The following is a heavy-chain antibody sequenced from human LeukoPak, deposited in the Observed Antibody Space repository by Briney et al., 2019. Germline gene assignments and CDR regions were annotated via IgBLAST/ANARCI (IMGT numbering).Heavy chain of an antibody. CDR1: GFMFSTYW. CDR2: IKQDGSET. D-gene: IGHD3-10*01. J-gene: IGHJ4*02. CDR3: AKDRGTFGELSLFDY. Sequence: GGSLRLSCATSGFMFSTYWMTWVRQAPGKGLEWVANIKQDGSETYYVDSVKGRFTISRDNAKNSLYLQMNSLRAEDTALYYCAKDRGTFGELSLFDYWGQGTLVTVSS. V-gene: IGHV3-7*03.